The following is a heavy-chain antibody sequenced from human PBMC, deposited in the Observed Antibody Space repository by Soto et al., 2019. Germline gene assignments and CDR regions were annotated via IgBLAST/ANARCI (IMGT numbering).Heavy chain of an antibody. CDR3: AISVETYNDGLTVMDLYYYYFGMFV. Sequence: GASVKVSCKASGYTFTRSGISWVRQAPGQGLEWMGWINVGNGNTKYSQKFHDRVTIIRDTSADTAYMEVSSLRSEDTAVYYCAISVETYNDGLTVMDLYYYYFGMFVWG. CDR2: INVGNGNT. D-gene: IGHD3-9*01. J-gene: IGHJ6*02. V-gene: IGHV1-3*01. CDR1: GYTFTRSG.